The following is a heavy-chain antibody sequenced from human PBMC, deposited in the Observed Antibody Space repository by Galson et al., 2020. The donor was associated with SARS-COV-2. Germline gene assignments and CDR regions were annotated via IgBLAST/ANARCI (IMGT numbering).Heavy chain of an antibody. D-gene: IGHD3-22*01. J-gene: IGHJ4*02. CDR3: AKRDNSGRYFDY. Sequence: ADSVKGRFTISIDNSKNTLYLRVDSLRAEDTAVYYCAKRDNSGRYFDYWGQGTLLIVSA. V-gene: IGHV3-23*01.